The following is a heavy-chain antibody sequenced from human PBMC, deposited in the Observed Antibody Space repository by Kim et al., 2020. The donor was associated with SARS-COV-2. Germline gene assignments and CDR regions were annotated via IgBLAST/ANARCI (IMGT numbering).Heavy chain of an antibody. V-gene: IGHV3-23*01. Sequence: GGSLRLSCAASGFTFSSYAMSWVRQAPGKGLEWVSAISGSGGSTYYADSVKGRFTISRDNSKNTLYLQMNSLRAEDTAVYYCANTKLLWFGELSVDFDYWGQGTLVTVSS. CDR3: ANTKLLWFGELSVDFDY. CDR2: ISGSGGST. J-gene: IGHJ4*02. CDR1: GFTFSSYA. D-gene: IGHD3-10*01.